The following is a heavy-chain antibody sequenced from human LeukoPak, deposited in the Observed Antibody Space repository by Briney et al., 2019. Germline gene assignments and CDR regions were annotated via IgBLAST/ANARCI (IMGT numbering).Heavy chain of an antibody. CDR2: NSADNGNT. CDR1: GYSFINYG. D-gene: IGHD1-26*01. Sequence: ASVKVSCKASGYSFINYGVSWVRQAPGQGLEWMGWNSADNGNTNYAQKLQGRVTMTTDTSTSTAYMELRSLRSDDTAVYYCGRDWSGSYSWARFYYYGMDVWGQGTTVTVSS. V-gene: IGHV1-18*01. J-gene: IGHJ6*02. CDR3: GRDWSGSYSWARFYYYGMDV.